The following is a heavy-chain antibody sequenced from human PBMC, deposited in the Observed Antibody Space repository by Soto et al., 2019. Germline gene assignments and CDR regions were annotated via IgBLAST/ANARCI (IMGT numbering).Heavy chain of an antibody. J-gene: IGHJ6*01. V-gene: IGHV1-69*02. CDR2: IIPILGIA. D-gene: IGHD2-15*01. CDR1: GGTFSSYT. Sequence: QVQLVQSGAEVKKPGSSVKVSCKASGGTFSSYTISWVRQAPGQGLEWMGRIIPILGIANYAQKLQGRVTITAHQSKSTAFMSRNSLSTEDTAVYFCARTHRALLPAYGTAFW. CDR3: ARTHRALLPAYGTAF.